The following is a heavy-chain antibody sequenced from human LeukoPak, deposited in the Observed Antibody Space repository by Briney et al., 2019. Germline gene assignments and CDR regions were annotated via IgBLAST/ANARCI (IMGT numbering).Heavy chain of an antibody. CDR3: ARDLRSSLIA. CDR2: IKPDGSDK. J-gene: IGHJ5*02. D-gene: IGHD2/OR15-2a*01. V-gene: IGHV3-7*01. CDR1: GFTFSASW. Sequence: GGSLRLSCAASGFTFSASWMTWVRQAPGKGLEWVANIKPDGSDKNYVDSVKGRFTISRDSAENSLFLQMNSLRAEDTALYYCARDLRSSLIAWGQGILVTVSS.